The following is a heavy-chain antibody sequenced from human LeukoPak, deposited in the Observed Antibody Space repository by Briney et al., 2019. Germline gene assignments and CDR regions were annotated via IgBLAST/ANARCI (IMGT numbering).Heavy chain of an antibody. CDR1: GFTVSSNY. Sequence: GGSLRLSCAASGFTVSSNYMSWVRQAPGKGLEWVSLIYDDHSTYYADSVKGRFTISRDSSKNTLYLQMNSLRAKDTAVYYCATVHGPGGYYFDFWGQGTLVTVSS. V-gene: IGHV3-53*01. J-gene: IGHJ4*02. CDR3: ATVHGPGGYYFDF. CDR2: IYDDHST. D-gene: IGHD3-10*01.